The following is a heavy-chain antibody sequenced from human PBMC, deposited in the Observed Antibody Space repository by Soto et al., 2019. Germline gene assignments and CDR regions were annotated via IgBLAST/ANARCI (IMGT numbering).Heavy chain of an antibody. Sequence: EVQLVESGGGLVQPGRSLRLSCAASGFTFDDYAMHWVRQAPGKGLEWVSGISWNSGSIGYADSVKGRFTISRDNAKNSLYLQMNSLRAEDTALYYCAKDRWSRRDYASAFDIWGQGTMVTVSS. J-gene: IGHJ3*02. CDR3: AKDRWSRRDYASAFDI. V-gene: IGHV3-9*01. CDR1: GFTFDDYA. D-gene: IGHD4-17*01. CDR2: ISWNSGSI.